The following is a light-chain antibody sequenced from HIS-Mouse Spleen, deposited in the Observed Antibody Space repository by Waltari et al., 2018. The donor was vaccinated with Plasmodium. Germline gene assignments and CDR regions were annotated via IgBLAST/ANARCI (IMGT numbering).Light chain of an antibody. CDR2: QDS. Sequence: SYELTQPPSVSVSPGQTASITCSGDNLGDKYACWYQQQPGQSPVLVIYQDSKRPSGIPERVSGTNSGNTATLTISGTEAMDEADYYCQAWDSSTVVFGGGTKLTVL. V-gene: IGLV3-1*01. CDR1: NLGDKY. CDR3: QAWDSSTVV. J-gene: IGLJ2*01.